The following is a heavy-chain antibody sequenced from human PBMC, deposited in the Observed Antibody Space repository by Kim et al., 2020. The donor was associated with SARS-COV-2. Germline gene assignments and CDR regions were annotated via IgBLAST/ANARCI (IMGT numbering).Heavy chain of an antibody. CDR2: INHSGST. V-gene: IGHV4-34*01. CDR1: GGSFSGYY. CDR3: ARNKQQLDHRPFDY. D-gene: IGHD6-13*01. J-gene: IGHJ4*02. Sequence: SETLSLTCAVYGGSFSGYYWSWIRQPPGKGLEWIGEINHSGSTNYNPSLKSRVTISVDTSKNQFSLKLSSVTAADTAVYYCARNKQQLDHRPFDYWGQGTLVTVSS.